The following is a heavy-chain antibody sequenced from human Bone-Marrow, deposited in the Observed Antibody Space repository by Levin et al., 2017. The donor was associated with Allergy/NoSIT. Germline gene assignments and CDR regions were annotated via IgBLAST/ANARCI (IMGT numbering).Heavy chain of an antibody. Sequence: PGGSLRLSCAASGFTFSSYAMHWVRQAPGKGLEWVAVISYDGSNKYYADSVKGRFTISRDNSKNTLYLQMNSLRAEDTAVYYCASGIAAGGGAWGRYYYYGMDVWGQGTTVTVSS. J-gene: IGHJ6*02. V-gene: IGHV3-30-3*01. CDR2: ISYDGSNK. D-gene: IGHD6-13*01. CDR3: ASGIAAGGGAWGRYYYYGMDV. CDR1: GFTFSSYA.